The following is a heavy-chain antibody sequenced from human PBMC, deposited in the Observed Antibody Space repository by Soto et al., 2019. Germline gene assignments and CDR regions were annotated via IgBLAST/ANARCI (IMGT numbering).Heavy chain of an antibody. CDR2: IYHSGTT. CDR1: GDSITSIYH. CDR3: ARGFGSSWYYFDS. V-gene: IGHV4-38-2*01. Sequence: SETLSLTCAVSGDSITSIYHWAWIRQPPGRGLEWVASIYHSGTTYYNPSLKSRVTISVDTSKNHFSLNLRSVTAADSAVYYCARGFGSSWYYFDSWGQGTLVTVSS. J-gene: IGHJ4*02. D-gene: IGHD6-13*01.